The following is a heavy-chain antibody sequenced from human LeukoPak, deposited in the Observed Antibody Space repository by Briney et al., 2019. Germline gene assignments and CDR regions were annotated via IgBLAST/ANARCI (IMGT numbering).Heavy chain of an antibody. J-gene: IGHJ4*02. CDR1: GYSFTSYW. Sequence: GESLKISCKGSGYSFTSYWIGWVRPMPGKGLEWMGIIYPGDSDTRYSPSFQGQVTISADKSISTAYLQWSSLKASDTAMYYCARRGYCSGGSCYSFDYWGQGTLVTVSS. V-gene: IGHV5-51*01. D-gene: IGHD2-15*01. CDR2: IYPGDSDT. CDR3: ARRGYCSGGSCYSFDY.